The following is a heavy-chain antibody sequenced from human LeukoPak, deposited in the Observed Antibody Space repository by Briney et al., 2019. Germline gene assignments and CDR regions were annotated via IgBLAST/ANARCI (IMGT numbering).Heavy chain of an antibody. J-gene: IGHJ4*02. D-gene: IGHD3-22*01. Sequence: ASVKVSCKASGGTFSSYAISWVRQAPGQGLEWMGRIIPILGIANYAQKFQGRVMITADKSTSTAYMELSSLRSEDTAVYYCARVPSSGYSHFDYWGQGTLVTVSS. V-gene: IGHV1-69*04. CDR3: ARVPSSGYSHFDY. CDR2: IIPILGIA. CDR1: GGTFSSYA.